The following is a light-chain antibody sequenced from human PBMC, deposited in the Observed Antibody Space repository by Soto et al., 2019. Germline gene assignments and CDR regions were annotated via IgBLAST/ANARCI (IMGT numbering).Light chain of an antibody. J-gene: IGLJ2*01. Sequence: QSALTQPPSASGSPGQSVTISCTGTSSDVGGYNFVSWYQQHPGKAPKLLIYEVSKRPSGVPDRFSGSKSDNTASLTVSGLQDEDEADYYCSSFAGGNNLLFGGGTKLTVL. CDR3: SSFAGGNNLL. CDR2: EVS. CDR1: SSDVGGYNF. V-gene: IGLV2-8*01.